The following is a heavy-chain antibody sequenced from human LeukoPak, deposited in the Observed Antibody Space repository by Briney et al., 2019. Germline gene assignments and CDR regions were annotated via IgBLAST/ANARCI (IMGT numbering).Heavy chain of an antibody. CDR3: ARVRGYYYYMDV. J-gene: IGHJ6*03. Sequence: ASVKVSCKASGYTFTSYDINWVRQATGQGLEWMGWMNPNSGGTNYAQKFQGRVTMTRDTSISTAYMELSRLRSDDTAVYYCARVRGYYYYMDVWGKGTTVTVSS. CDR2: MNPNSGGT. D-gene: IGHD3-16*01. CDR1: GYTFTSYD. V-gene: IGHV1-2*02.